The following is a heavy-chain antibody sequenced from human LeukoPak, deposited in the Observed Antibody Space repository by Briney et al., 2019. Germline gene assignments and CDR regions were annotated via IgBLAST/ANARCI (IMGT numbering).Heavy chain of an antibody. CDR2: INPNSGGT. CDR1: GYTFTGYC. Sequence: ASVKVSCKASGYTFTGYCMHWVRQAPGQGLGWMGWINPNSGGTNYAQKFQGRVTMTRDTSISTAYMELSRLRSDDTAVYYCARGAAAGTFSWFDLWGQGTLVTVSS. V-gene: IGHV1-2*02. CDR3: ARGAAAGTFSWFDL. J-gene: IGHJ5*02. D-gene: IGHD6-13*01.